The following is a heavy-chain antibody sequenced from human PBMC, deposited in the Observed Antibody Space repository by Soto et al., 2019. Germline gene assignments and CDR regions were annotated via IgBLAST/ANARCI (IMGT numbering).Heavy chain of an antibody. CDR1: GYTFTSYA. CDR2: ISAYNGDT. J-gene: IGHJ2*01. CDR3: ARGPECTVTTRVSWYFDL. V-gene: IGHV1-18*01. D-gene: IGHD4-17*01. Sequence: QVQLVQSGAEVKKPGASVKVSCKASGYTFTSYAITWVRQAPGQGLEWMGWISAYNGDTNYAQNLQGRVTMTTDTSTSTAYMELRSLRSDDTAVYYCARGPECTVTTRVSWYFDLWGRGTLVTVSS.